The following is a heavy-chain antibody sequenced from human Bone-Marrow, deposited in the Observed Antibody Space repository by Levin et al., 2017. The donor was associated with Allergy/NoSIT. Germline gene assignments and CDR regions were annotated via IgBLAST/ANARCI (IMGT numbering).Heavy chain of an antibody. D-gene: IGHD6-19*01. J-gene: IGHJ4*02. V-gene: IGHV1-18*01. CDR2: ISAYSGNT. CDR3: ARDVGTGSPGIDY. Sequence: ASVKVSCKTSGYTFSNYGISWVRQAPGQGLEWMGWISAYSGNTNYAQKLQGRVIMTTDTSTSTAYMELRSLRSDDTAVYYCARDVGTGSPGIDYWGQGTQVTVSS. CDR1: GYTFSNYG.